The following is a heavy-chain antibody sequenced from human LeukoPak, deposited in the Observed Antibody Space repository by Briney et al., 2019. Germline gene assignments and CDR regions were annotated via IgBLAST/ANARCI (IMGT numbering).Heavy chain of an antibody. J-gene: IGHJ4*02. CDR2: ISWNSGSI. CDR3: AKGAYSGSYQNFDY. Sequence: GGSLRLSCAASGFTFDDYAMHWVRQAPGKGLEWVSGISWNSGSIGYADSVKGRFIISRDNAKNSLYLQMNSLRAEDTALYYCAKGAYSGSYQNFDYWGQGTLVTVSS. V-gene: IGHV3-9*01. D-gene: IGHD1-26*01. CDR1: GFTFDDYA.